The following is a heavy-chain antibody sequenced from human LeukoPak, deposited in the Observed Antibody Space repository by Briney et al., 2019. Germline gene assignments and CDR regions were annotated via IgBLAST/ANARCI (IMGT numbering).Heavy chain of an antibody. CDR3: ARVEYYDFWSGHKMPPWFDP. J-gene: IGHJ5*02. CDR1: GFTVSPTY. Sequence: GGSLRLSCPASGFTVSPTYMSGVRQAPGRGVDGVSVIFSGGNTYYVDPVKRRFTISRDNSKNMLYLQMNSLRAEDTAVYYCARVEYYDFWSGHKMPPWFDPWGPGALVTVSS. D-gene: IGHD3-3*01. V-gene: IGHV3-66*02. CDR2: IFSGGNT.